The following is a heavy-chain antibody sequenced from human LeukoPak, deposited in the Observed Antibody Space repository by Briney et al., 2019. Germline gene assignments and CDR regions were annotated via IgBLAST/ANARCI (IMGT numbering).Heavy chain of an antibody. CDR2: INPSGGST. D-gene: IGHD5-12*01. J-gene: IGHJ4*02. CDR3: ARDMGSMVATDSTIFDY. Sequence: GASVKVSRKASGYTFTSYYMHWVRQAPGQGLEWMGIINPSGGSTSYAQKFQGRVTMTRDTSTSTVYMELSSLRSEDTAVYYCARDMGSMVATDSTIFDYWGQGTLVTVSS. CDR1: GYTFTSYY. V-gene: IGHV1-46*01.